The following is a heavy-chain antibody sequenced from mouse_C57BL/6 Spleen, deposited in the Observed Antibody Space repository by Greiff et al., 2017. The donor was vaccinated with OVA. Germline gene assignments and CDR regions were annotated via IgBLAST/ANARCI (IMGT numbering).Heavy chain of an antibody. CDR1: GFTFSSYG. CDR2: ISSGGSYT. V-gene: IGHV5-6*01. J-gene: IGHJ1*03. Sequence: EVKLVESGGDLVKPGGSLKLSCAASGFTFSSYGMSWVRQTPDKRLAWVATISSGGSYTYYPDSVKGRFTISRDNAKNTLYLQMSSLKSEDTAMYYCARGITTVVATDWYFDVWGTGTTVTVSS. CDR3: ARGITTVVATDWYFDV. D-gene: IGHD1-1*01.